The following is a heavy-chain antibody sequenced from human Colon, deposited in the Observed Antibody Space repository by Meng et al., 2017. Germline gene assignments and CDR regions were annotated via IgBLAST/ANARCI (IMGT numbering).Heavy chain of an antibody. D-gene: IGHD5-24*01. Sequence: EVQLVESGGGLVKPGWSLRLSCAASGFTFNRYSMSWVRQAPGKGLEWVSSISGSSNFIYYADSVKGRFTTSRDTAENSLFLQMDSLRAEETAVYYCARPSRRDGYNAIDYWGQGTLVTVSS. V-gene: IGHV3-21*01. CDR3: ARPSRRDGYNAIDY. CDR1: GFTFNRYS. J-gene: IGHJ4*02. CDR2: ISGSSNFI.